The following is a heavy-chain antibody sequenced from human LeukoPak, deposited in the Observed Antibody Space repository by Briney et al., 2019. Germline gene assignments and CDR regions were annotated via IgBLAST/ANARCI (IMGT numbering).Heavy chain of an antibody. CDR3: AKGHCSGGSCYGSYFDY. D-gene: IGHD2-15*01. CDR2: IRYDGSNQ. CDR1: GFTFNTYG. Sequence: GGSLRLSCGASGFTFNTYGMHWVRQAPGKGLKWVAFIRYDGSNQYYEDSVKDRFTISRDNSKSTLYLQVNSLRAEDTAVYYCAKGHCSGGSCYGSYFDYWGQGTLVTVSS. J-gene: IGHJ4*02. V-gene: IGHV3-30*02.